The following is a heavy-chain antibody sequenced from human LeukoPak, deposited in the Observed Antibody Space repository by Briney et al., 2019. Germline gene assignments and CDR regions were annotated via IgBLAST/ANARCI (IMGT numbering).Heavy chain of an antibody. Sequence: GRSLRLSCAASGFTFSSYGMHWVRQAPGKGLEWVAVIWYDGSNKYYADSVKGRFTISRDNSKNTLYLQMNSLRAEDTAVYYCARDRYGVRGKNYYYYGMDAWGQGTTVTVSS. CDR1: GFTFSSYG. CDR3: ARDRYGVRGKNYYYYGMDA. J-gene: IGHJ6*02. CDR2: IWYDGSNK. D-gene: IGHD3-10*01. V-gene: IGHV3-33*01.